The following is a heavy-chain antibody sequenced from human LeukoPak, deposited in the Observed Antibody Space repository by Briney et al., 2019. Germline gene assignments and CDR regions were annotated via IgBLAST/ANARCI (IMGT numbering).Heavy chain of an antibody. V-gene: IGHV4-34*01. CDR1: GGSFSGYY. CDR3: ARGTPLSRPTTVTNWFDP. Sequence: SETLSLTCAVYGGSFSGYYWSWIRQPPGKGLEWIGEINHSGSTNYNPSLKSRVTISVDTSKNQFSLKLSSVTAADTAVYYCARGTPLSRPTTVTNWFDPWGQGTLVNVSS. J-gene: IGHJ5*02. CDR2: INHSGST. D-gene: IGHD1-1*01.